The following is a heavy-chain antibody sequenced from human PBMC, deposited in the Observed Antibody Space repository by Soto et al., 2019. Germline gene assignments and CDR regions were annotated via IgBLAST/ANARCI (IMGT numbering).Heavy chain of an antibody. Sequence: ASVKVSCKASGYTFTGYYMHWVRQAPGQGLEWMGWINPNSGGTNYAQKFQGWVTMTRDTSISTAYMELSRLRSDDTAVYYCARSLGYCSGGSCYLFDYWGQGTLVTVSS. CDR2: INPNSGGT. J-gene: IGHJ4*02. CDR1: GYTFTGYY. D-gene: IGHD2-15*01. CDR3: ARSLGYCSGGSCYLFDY. V-gene: IGHV1-2*04.